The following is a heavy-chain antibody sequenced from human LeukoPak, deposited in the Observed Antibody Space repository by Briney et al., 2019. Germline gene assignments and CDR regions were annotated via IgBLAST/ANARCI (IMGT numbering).Heavy chain of an antibody. D-gene: IGHD6-13*01. CDR3: TTIAAAGHYDY. CDR1: GFIFSSDS. Sequence: GGSLRLSCATSGFIFSSDSMIWVRQAPGKGLEWVGRIKSKTDGGTTDYAAPVKGRFTISRDDSKNTLYLQMNSLKTEDTAVYYCTTIAAAGHYDYWGQGTLVTVSS. CDR2: IKSKTDGGTT. J-gene: IGHJ4*02. V-gene: IGHV3-15*01.